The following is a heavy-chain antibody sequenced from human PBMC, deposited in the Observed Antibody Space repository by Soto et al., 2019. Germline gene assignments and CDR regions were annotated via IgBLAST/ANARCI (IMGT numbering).Heavy chain of an antibody. D-gene: IGHD6-13*01. Sequence: GGSLRLSCAASGFTFSSYAMSWVRQAPGKGLEWVSAISGSGGSTYYADSVKGRFTISRDNSKNTLYLQMNSLRAEDTAVYYCAKDEVAAADPSYNWFDPWGQGTLVTVSS. CDR1: GFTFSSYA. CDR2: ISGSGGST. CDR3: AKDEVAAADPSYNWFDP. J-gene: IGHJ5*02. V-gene: IGHV3-23*01.